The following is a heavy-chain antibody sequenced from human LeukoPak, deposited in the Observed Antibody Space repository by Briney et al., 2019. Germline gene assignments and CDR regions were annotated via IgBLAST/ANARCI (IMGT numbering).Heavy chain of an antibody. D-gene: IGHD4-17*01. Sequence: ASVKVSCKASGFTFTGYYMHWVRQAPGQGLEWMGWINPNSGGTNYAQKFQGRVTMTRDTSISTAYMELSRLRSDDTAVYYCARFITDYESPYYYYYMDVWGKGTTVTISS. V-gene: IGHV1-2*02. CDR2: INPNSGGT. CDR3: ARFITDYESPYYYYYMDV. CDR1: GFTFTGYY. J-gene: IGHJ6*03.